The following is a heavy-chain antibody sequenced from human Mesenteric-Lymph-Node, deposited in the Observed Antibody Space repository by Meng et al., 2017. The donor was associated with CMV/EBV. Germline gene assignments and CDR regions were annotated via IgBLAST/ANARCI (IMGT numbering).Heavy chain of an antibody. J-gene: IGHJ4*02. CDR1: GFTFSSYW. CDR2: IKQDGSEK. CDR3: ARDCSSTSCYTSEGDFDY. D-gene: IGHD2-2*02. V-gene: IGHV3-7*01. Sequence: GGSLRLSCVASGFTFSSYWMSWVRQAPGKGLEWVANIKQDGSEKYYVDSVKGRFTIYRDNAKNSLYLQMNSLRAEDTAVYYCARDCSSTSCYTSEGDFDYWGQGTLVTVSS.